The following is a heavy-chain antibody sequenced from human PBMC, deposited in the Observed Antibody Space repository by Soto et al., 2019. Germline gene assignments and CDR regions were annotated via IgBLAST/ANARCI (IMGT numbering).Heavy chain of an antibody. CDR2: IIPIFGTA. CDR3: AKGPLGDSLTGYYVPYAPFDY. J-gene: IGHJ4*02. V-gene: IGHV1-69*06. CDR1: GGTFSSYA. D-gene: IGHD3-9*01. Sequence: SVKVSCKASGGTFSSYAISWVRQAPGQGLEWMGGIIPIFGTANYAQKFQGRVTITADNSKNTQYLQMNSLRAEDTGIYYCAKGPLGDSLTGYYVPYAPFDYWGQGTLVTVSS.